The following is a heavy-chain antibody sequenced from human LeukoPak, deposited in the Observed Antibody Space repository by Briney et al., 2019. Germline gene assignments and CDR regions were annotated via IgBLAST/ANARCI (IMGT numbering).Heavy chain of an antibody. CDR1: GFTVSSNY. CDR2: IYSGGST. CDR3: ARDNGDYLGAGFDY. D-gene: IGHD4-17*01. V-gene: IGHV3-53*01. Sequence: GGSLRLSCAASGFTVSSNYMSWVRQAPGKGLEWVSVIYSGGSTRYADSVKGRFTISRDNSKNTLYLQMNSLRAEDTAVYYCARDNGDYLGAGFDYWGQGTLVAVSS. J-gene: IGHJ4*02.